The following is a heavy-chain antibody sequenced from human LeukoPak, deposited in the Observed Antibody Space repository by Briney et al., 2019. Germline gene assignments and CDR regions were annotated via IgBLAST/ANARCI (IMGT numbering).Heavy chain of an antibody. CDR2: ISSSSSYI. V-gene: IGHV3-21*01. D-gene: IGHD3-10*01. CDR1: GFTFSSYS. CDR3: AREAYYYGSGIGEY. J-gene: IGHJ4*02. Sequence: GGSLRLSCAASGFTFSSYSMNWVRQAPGKGLEWDSSISSSSSYIYYADSVKGRFTISRDNAKNSLYLQMNSLRAEDTAVYYCAREAYYYGSGIGEYWGQGTLVTVSS.